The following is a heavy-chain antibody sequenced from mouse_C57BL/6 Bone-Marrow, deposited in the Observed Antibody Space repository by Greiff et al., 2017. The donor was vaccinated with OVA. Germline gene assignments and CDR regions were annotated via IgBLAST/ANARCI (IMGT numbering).Heavy chain of an antibody. D-gene: IGHD1-1*01. CDR3: ARRYGSSYDWYFDV. Sequence: QVQLQQPGAELVKPGASVKMSCKASGYTFTSYWITWVKQRPGQGLEWIGDIYPGSGSTNYNEKFKSKATLTVDTPSSTAYMQLSSLTSEDSAVYYCARRYGSSYDWYFDVWGTGTTVTVSS. CDR1: GYTFTSYW. V-gene: IGHV1-55*01. CDR2: IYPGSGST. J-gene: IGHJ1*03.